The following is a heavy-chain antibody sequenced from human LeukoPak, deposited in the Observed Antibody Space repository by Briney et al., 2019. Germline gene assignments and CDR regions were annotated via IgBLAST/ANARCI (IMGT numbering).Heavy chain of an antibody. CDR3: AREDQNYDFWSGYFF. CDR2: INPNSGGT. J-gene: IGHJ4*02. Sequence: GASVKVSCKASGYTFTGYYMHWVRQAPGQGLEWMGWINPNSGGTNYAQKLQGRVTMTRDTSISTAYMELSRLRSDDTAVYYCAREDQNYDFWSGYFFWGQGTLVTVSS. V-gene: IGHV1-2*02. CDR1: GYTFTGYY. D-gene: IGHD3-3*01.